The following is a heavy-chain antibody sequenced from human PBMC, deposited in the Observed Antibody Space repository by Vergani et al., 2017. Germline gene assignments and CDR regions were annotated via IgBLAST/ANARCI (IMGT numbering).Heavy chain of an antibody. CDR1: GFTFSSYA. D-gene: IGHD2-15*01. J-gene: IGHJ3*02. CDR3: AKDHSMVGQFDAFDI. V-gene: IGHV3-23*01. CDR2: SSGSGGRT. Sequence: EVQLLESGGGLVQTGGSLRLSCAASGFTFSSYAMSWVRQAPGKGLEWVSASSGSGGRTYYADSVKGRFTISRDNSKNTLYLQMNSLRAEDTAVYYCAKDHSMVGQFDAFDIWGQGTMVTVSS.